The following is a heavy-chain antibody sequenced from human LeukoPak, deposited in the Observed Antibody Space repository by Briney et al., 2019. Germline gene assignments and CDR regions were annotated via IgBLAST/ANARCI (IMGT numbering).Heavy chain of an antibody. CDR1: GFTFIDSG. CDR3: ARGTSSPGYFDL. V-gene: IGHV3-30*02. CDR2: IRYDGTNE. D-gene: IGHD1-26*01. Sequence: GGSLRLACAASGFTFIDSGMNWVRQAPGKGLEWLTFIRYDGTNEYFADSVKGRFTISRDNSQKKLFLQMNNLRPDDTALYYCARGTSSPGYFDLWGQGTQVTVSS. J-gene: IGHJ4*02.